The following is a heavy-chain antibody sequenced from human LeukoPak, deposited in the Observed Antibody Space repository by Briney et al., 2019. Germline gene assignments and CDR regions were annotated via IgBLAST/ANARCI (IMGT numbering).Heavy chain of an antibody. CDR1: GYTFTSYY. CDR2: INTSGGST. CDR3: ARGGHDLADWFDP. V-gene: IGHV1-46*01. D-gene: IGHD3-3*01. Sequence: GASVKVSCKASGYTFTSYYMHWVRHAPGQGLEWMGIINTSGGSTSYAQKLQGRVTMTTDTSTSTAYMELRSLRSDDTAVYYCARGGHDLADWFDPWGQGTLVTVSS. J-gene: IGHJ5*02.